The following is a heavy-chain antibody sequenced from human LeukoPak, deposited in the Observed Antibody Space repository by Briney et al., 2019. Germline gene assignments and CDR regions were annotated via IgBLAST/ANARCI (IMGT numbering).Heavy chain of an antibody. D-gene: IGHD3-10*01. CDR1: GGTFSSYA. J-gene: IGHJ6*02. CDR3: ARAPMLRGLHGMDV. V-gene: IGHV1-69*13. Sequence: SVKVSCKASGGTFSSYAITWVRQAPGQGLEWMGGIIPIFGTANYAQKFQGRVTITADESTSTAYMELSSLRSEDTAVYYCARAPMLRGLHGMDVWGQGTTVTVPS. CDR2: IIPIFGTA.